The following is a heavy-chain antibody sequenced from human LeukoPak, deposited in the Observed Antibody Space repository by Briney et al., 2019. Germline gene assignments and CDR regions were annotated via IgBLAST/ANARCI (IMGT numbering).Heavy chain of an antibody. CDR1: GYTFTGYY. Sequence: AAVKVSCKTSGYTFTGYYMHWVRQAPAQGLEWMGWINPNSGGTNYAQKFQGRVTMTRDTSISTAYMELSRLRSDDTAVYYCARDGEGWRHSTIVVVVAANFDYWGQGTLVTVSS. V-gene: IGHV1-2*02. J-gene: IGHJ4*02. CDR3: ARDGEGWRHSTIVVVVAANFDY. CDR2: INPNSGGT. D-gene: IGHD2-15*01.